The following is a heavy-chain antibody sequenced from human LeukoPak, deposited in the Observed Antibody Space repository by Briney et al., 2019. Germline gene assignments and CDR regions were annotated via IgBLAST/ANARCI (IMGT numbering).Heavy chain of an antibody. CDR1: GFSFSRTD. CDR2: ISGTRDAT. V-gene: IGHV3-23*01. Sequence: GGSLRLSCAVSGFSFSRTDMFLVRQAPGKGLEYVSSISGTRDATYYADPVRGRFTISRDNSKNMLFLQMNSLKAEDTALYYCAKGGPGAFDFWGQGTMVAVSS. CDR3: AKGGPGAFDF. J-gene: IGHJ3*01. D-gene: IGHD2-15*01.